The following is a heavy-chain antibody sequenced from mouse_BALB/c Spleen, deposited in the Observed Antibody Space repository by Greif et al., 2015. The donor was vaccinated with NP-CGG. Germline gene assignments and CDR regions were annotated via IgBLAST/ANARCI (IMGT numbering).Heavy chain of an antibody. Sequence: VKLMESGPGLVAPSQSLSITCTVSGFSLSGYSVHWVRQPPGKGLEWLGMIWGGGSTDYNSALKSRLSISKDNSKSQVFLKMDSLQTDDTAMYYCARSSTMITNWYFDVWGAGTTVTVSS. CDR2: IWGGGST. V-gene: IGHV2-6-4*01. D-gene: IGHD2-4*01. CDR1: GFSLSGYS. J-gene: IGHJ1*01. CDR3: ARSSTMITNWYFDV.